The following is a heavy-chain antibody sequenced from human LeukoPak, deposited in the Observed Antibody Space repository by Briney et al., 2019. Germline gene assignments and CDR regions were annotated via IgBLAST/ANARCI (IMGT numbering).Heavy chain of an antibody. CDR1: GFIFSDYA. Sequence: GGSLRLSCAASGFIFSDYAMHWVRQAPGKGLEWVAVISKDGSDKYYPGSVRGRFTISRDNSKNTLYLQMNSLRAEDTAVYYCTRESLRSFDYWGQGTLVTVSS. J-gene: IGHJ4*02. V-gene: IGHV3-30-3*01. CDR2: ISKDGSDK. CDR3: TRESLRSFDY.